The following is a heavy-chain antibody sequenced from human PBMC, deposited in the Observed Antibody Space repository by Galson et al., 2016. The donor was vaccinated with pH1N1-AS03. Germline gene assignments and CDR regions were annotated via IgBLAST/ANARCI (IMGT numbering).Heavy chain of an antibody. CDR1: GDSFNTYW. CDR3: ARRGHCTGISCYDLDS. Sequence: QSGAEVKKPGESLKISCKGSGDSFNTYWIGWVRQMPGKGREWMGIINPGDPYTRYSPSYQCHVTLAADASISTAYLQWSSLKPSDTAIYYCARRGHCTGISCYDLDSWGQGTMVTGSS. CDR2: INPGDPYT. D-gene: IGHD2-2*01. V-gene: IGHV5-51*03. J-gene: IGHJ4*02.